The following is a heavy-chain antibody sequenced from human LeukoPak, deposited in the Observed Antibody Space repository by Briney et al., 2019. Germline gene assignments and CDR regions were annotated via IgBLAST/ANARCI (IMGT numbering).Heavy chain of an antibody. CDR3: ARLIAVAGYNWFDP. CDR2: ISGGGDST. D-gene: IGHD6-19*01. CDR1: GFTFSSYA. Sequence: GGSLRLSCAASGFTFSSYAMSWVRQAPGKGLEWVSAISGGGDSTFYADSVKGRFTISRDNSKNTLYLQMSSLRAEDTAIYYCARLIAVAGYNWFDPWGQGTLVTVSS. J-gene: IGHJ5*02. V-gene: IGHV3-23*01.